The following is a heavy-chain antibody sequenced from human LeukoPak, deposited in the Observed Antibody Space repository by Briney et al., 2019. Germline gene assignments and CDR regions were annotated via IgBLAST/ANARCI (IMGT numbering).Heavy chain of an antibody. V-gene: IGHV1-69-2*01. CDR2: VDPEDGET. CDR1: GYTFTDYY. CDR3: ATVKEHKFWSGYYTDPQRWFDP. J-gene: IGHJ5*02. D-gene: IGHD3-3*01. Sequence: ASVKVSCKASGYTFTDYYMHWVQQAPGKGIEWMGRVDPEDGETIYAEKFQGRVTITADTSTDTAYMELSSLRSEDTAVYYCATVKEHKFWSGYYTDPQRWFDPWGQGTLVTVSS.